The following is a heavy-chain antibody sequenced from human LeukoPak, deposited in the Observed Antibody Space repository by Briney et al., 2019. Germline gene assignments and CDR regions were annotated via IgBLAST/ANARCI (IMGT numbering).Heavy chain of an antibody. CDR2: INPNIGDT. Sequence: ASVKVSCKTSGFAFTGYYIHWVRQAPGQGLEWMGRINPNIGDTSHAQQFQGRVTMTRDTSISTAYMELSSLRSEDTAVYYCARVRHEGTLDYWGQGTLVTVSS. J-gene: IGHJ4*02. CDR1: GFAFTGYY. V-gene: IGHV1-2*06. CDR3: ARVRHEGTLDY.